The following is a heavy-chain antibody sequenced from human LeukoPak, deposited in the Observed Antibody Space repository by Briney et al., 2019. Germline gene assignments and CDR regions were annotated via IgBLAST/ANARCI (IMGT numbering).Heavy chain of an antibody. CDR1: GFTFSSYA. CDR2: ISYDGSNK. D-gene: IGHD3-16*01. CDR3: ARDSGGTILYPPISYFDY. J-gene: IGHJ4*02. Sequence: PGRSLRLPCAASGFTFSSYAMHWVRQAPGKGLEWVAVISYDGSNKYYADSVKGRFTISRDNSKNTLYLQMNSLRAEDTAVYYCARDSGGTILYPPISYFDYWGQGTLVTVSS. V-gene: IGHV3-30-3*01.